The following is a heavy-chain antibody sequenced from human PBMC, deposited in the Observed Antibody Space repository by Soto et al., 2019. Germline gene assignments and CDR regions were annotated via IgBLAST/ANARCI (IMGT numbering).Heavy chain of an antibody. CDR3: AKHAYVWGSYRTFDY. D-gene: IGHD3-16*02. J-gene: IGHJ4*02. V-gene: IGHV3-7*01. CDR1: GFTFSGYW. CDR2: IKEDGSEK. Sequence: EVHLVESGGHLVQPGGFLRLSCAGSGFTFSGYWMSWVRQAPGKGLEWVANIKEDGSEKYYVDSVEGRFTISRDNAKNSLYLQMNSLRAEDTGVYYCAKHAYVWGSYRTFDYWGQGTLVTVSS.